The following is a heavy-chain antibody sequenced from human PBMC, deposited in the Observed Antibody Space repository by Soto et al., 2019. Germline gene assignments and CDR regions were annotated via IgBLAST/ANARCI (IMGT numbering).Heavy chain of an antibody. J-gene: IGHJ4*02. CDR3: AKDKDDFWSGPADY. CDR2: ISSSGSYK. Sequence: PGGSLRLSCAASGFTFSSYSMNWVRQAPGKGLGWVAVISSSGSYKYYADSVKGRFTISRDKSKNTLYLQMNSLRAEDTAVYYCAKDKDDFWSGPADYRGQGTLVTVSS. D-gene: IGHD3-3*01. V-gene: IGHV3-30*18. CDR1: GFTFSSYS.